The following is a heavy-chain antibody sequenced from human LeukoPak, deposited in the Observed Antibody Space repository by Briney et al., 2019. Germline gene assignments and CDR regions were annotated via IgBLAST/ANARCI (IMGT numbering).Heavy chain of an antibody. CDR3: ARVLVVAVHDAFDI. V-gene: IGHV3-53*01. CDR2: IYSGGST. CDR1: GFTVSSNY. D-gene: IGHD2-15*01. Sequence: GGSLRLSCAASGFTVSSNYMSWVRQAPGKGLEWVSVIYSGGSTYYSGSVKGRFTISRDNSKNTLYLQMNSLRAEDTAVYYCARVLVVAVHDAFDIWGQGTMVTVSS. J-gene: IGHJ3*02.